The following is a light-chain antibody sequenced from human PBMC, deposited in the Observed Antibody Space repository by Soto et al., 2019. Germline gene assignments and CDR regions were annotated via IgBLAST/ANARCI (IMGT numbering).Light chain of an antibody. J-gene: IGKJ1*01. CDR1: PSVSSY. V-gene: IGKV3-11*01. CDR3: QQRSNWLST. Sequence: EIVLTQSPANLSLSPGERATLSCRASPSVSSYLAWYQQKPGQAHRLLIYDASNRATGIPARFSGSGSGTDFTLTISSLEPEDFAVYYCQQRSNWLSTFGQGTKGEIK. CDR2: DAS.